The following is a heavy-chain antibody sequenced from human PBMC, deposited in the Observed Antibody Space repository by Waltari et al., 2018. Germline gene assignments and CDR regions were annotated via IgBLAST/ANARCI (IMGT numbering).Heavy chain of an antibody. CDR1: GFSFSTYW. Sequence: EVQLVESGGGLVQPGGSLRLSCEASGFSFSTYWRSWVRQAPGKGLEGVAIIKQDGGEKYYVDSVKGRFTLSRDNAKNSLYLQMGSLRVEDTAVYYCARAHETNYGWYYGMDVWGQGTTVTVSS. D-gene: IGHD4-17*01. V-gene: IGHV3-7*03. J-gene: IGHJ6*02. CDR3: ARAHETNYGWYYGMDV. CDR2: IKQDGGEK.